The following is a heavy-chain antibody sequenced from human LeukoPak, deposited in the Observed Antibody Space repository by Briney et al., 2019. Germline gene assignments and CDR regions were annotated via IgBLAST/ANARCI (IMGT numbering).Heavy chain of an antibody. D-gene: IGHD1-26*01. Sequence: GASVKVSCKASGYTFTGYYMHWVRQAPGQGLEWMGWINPNSGGTNYAQKFQGRVTMTRDTSISTAYMELSRLRSDDTAVYYCAINSGSYYYPQYYFDYWGQGTLVTVSS. CDR1: GYTFTGYY. V-gene: IGHV1-2*02. CDR2: INPNSGGT. CDR3: AINSGSYYYPQYYFDY. J-gene: IGHJ4*02.